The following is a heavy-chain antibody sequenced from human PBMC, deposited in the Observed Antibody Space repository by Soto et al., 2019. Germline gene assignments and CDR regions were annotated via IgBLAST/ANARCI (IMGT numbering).Heavy chain of an antibody. J-gene: IGHJ4*02. Sequence: PGGSLRLSCAASGFTFSSYAMHWVRQAPGKGLEWVAVISYDGSNKYYADSVKGRFTISRDNSKNTLYLQMNSLRAEDTAVYYCARGELLLGFDYWGQGTLVTVSS. CDR2: ISYDGSNK. V-gene: IGHV3-30-3*01. CDR3: ARGELLLGFDY. CDR1: GFTFSSYA. D-gene: IGHD2-15*01.